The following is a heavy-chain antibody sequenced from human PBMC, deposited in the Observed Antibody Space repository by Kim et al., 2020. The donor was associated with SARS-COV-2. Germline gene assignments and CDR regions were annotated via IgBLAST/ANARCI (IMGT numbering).Heavy chain of an antibody. CDR2: ISAYNGNT. CDR1: GYTFTSYG. D-gene: IGHD2-15*01. V-gene: IGHV1-18*04. J-gene: IGHJ3*02. CDR3: ARDPSKAYCSGGSCYSLFYAFDI. Sequence: ASVKVSCKASGYTFTSYGISWVRQAPGQGLEWMGWISAYNGNTNYAQKLQGRVTMTTDTSTSTAYMELRSLRSDDTAVYYCARDPSKAYCSGGSCYSLFYAFDIWGQGTMVTVSS.